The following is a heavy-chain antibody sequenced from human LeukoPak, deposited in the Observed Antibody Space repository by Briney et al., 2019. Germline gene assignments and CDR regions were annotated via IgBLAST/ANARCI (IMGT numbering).Heavy chain of an antibody. CDR1: GGSISSYY. Sequence: SETLSLTCTVSGGSISSYYWSWIRQPPGKGLDWIGYIYYTGSTSYNPSLKSRVTISVDTSKNQFSLKLSSVTAADTAVYYCARTQWLGTSYFDYWGQGTLVTVSS. D-gene: IGHD6-19*01. CDR3: ARTQWLGTSYFDY. J-gene: IGHJ4*02. V-gene: IGHV4-59*08. CDR2: IYYTGST.